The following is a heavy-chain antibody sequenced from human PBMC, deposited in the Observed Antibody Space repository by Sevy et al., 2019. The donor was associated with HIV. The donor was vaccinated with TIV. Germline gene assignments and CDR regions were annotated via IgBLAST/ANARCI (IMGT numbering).Heavy chain of an antibody. J-gene: IGHJ2*01. CDR2: ISGSGGST. V-gene: IGHV3-23*01. Sequence: GGSLRLSCAASGFTFSSYAMSWVRQAPGKGLEWVSAISGSGGSTYYGDSVKGRFTIYRDNTKNTLYLQMNILRAEDTAVYYRAKDEDRRYSYDIYWNFDLWGRGSLVTVSS. D-gene: IGHD5-18*01. CDR1: GFTFSSYA. CDR3: AKDEDRRYSYDIYWNFDL.